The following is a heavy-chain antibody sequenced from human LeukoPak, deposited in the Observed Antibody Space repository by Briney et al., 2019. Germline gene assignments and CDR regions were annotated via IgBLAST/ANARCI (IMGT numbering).Heavy chain of an antibody. D-gene: IGHD2-15*01. J-gene: IGHJ3*02. V-gene: IGHV4-30-4*01. CDR2: ICDSGST. CDR3: ARDCSGGSCYGAFDI. CDR1: GASIRSGDYY. Sequence: SETLSLTCTVSGASIRSGDYYWSWIRQPPGKGLEWIGYICDSGSTYYNPSLKSRITISVDTSENRFSLKLSSVTATDTAVYYCARDCSGGSCYGAFDIWGQGTMVTVSS.